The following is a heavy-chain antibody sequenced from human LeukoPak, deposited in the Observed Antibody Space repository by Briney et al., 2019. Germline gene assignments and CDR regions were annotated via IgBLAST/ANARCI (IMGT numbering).Heavy chain of an antibody. Sequence: GGSLRLSCAASGFTFSSYGMHWVRQAPGKGLEWVGGIWYDGSNKYYADSVKGRFTISRDNSKKTLYLQMNSLRAEDTAVYYCARDGRGGYGAPSYYFDYWGQGTLVTVSS. D-gene: IGHD3-16*01. CDR1: GFTFSSYG. V-gene: IGHV3-33*01. CDR2: IWYDGSNK. CDR3: ARDGRGGYGAPSYYFDY. J-gene: IGHJ4*02.